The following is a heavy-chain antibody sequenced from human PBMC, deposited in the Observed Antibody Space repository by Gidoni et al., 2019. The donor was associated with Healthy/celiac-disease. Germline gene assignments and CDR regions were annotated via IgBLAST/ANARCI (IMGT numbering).Heavy chain of an antibody. D-gene: IGHD2-2*01. V-gene: IGHV3-30*04. Sequence: QVQPVESGGGVVQPGRSLRLSCAASGFTFSSYAMHWVRQAPGKELEWVAVISYDGTNKYYADSVKGRFTISRDNSKNTLYLQMNSLRAEDTAVYYCARVVPAAIYSGMDVWGQGTTVTVSS. CDR2: ISYDGTNK. J-gene: IGHJ6*02. CDR3: ARVVPAAIYSGMDV. CDR1: GFTFSSYA.